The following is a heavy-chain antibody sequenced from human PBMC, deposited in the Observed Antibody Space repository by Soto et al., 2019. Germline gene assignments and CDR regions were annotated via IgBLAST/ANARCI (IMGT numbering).Heavy chain of an antibody. D-gene: IGHD4-17*01. Sequence: PSETLSLTSTVSGGSISSGCYYWSWIRQHPGKGLEWIGYIYYSGSTNYNPSLKSRVTISVDTSKNQFSLKLSSVTAADTAVYYCARVNPDYGDYYYYYYYYMDVWGKGTTVTVSS. J-gene: IGHJ6*03. CDR1: GGSISSGCYY. CDR2: IYYSGST. CDR3: ARVNPDYGDYYYYYYYYMDV. V-gene: IGHV4-61*01.